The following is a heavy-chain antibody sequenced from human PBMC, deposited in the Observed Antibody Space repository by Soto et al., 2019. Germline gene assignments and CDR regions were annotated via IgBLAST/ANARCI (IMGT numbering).Heavy chain of an antibody. D-gene: IGHD2-2*01. CDR2: IYPGDSDT. J-gene: IGHJ6*02. CDR1: GYSFTSYW. CDR3: ATSYCSSTSCPNYYYYYGMDV. V-gene: IGHV5-51*01. Sequence: RGESLKISCKGSGYSFTSYWIGWVRQMPGKGLEWMGIIYPGDSDTRYSPSFQGQVTISADKSISTAYLQWSSLKASDTAMYYCATSYCSSTSCPNYYYYYGMDVWGQGTTVTVSS.